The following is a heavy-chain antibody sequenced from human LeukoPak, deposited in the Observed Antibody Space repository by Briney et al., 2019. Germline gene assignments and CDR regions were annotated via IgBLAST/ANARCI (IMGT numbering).Heavy chain of an antibody. CDR3: ASSSPPIHRWFDP. Sequence: SVRVSCTASGGTFSSYAISWVRQAPGQGLEWMGGIIPIFGTANYAQKFQGRVTITTDESTSTAYMELSSLRSEDTAVYYCASSSPPIHRWFDPWGQGTLVTVSS. V-gene: IGHV1-69*05. D-gene: IGHD6-6*01. CDR1: GGTFSSYA. CDR2: IIPIFGTA. J-gene: IGHJ5*02.